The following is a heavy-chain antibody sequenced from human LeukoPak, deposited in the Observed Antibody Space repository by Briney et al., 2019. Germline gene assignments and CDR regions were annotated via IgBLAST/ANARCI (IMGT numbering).Heavy chain of an antibody. V-gene: IGHV3-11*01. CDR3: ARGVRFRRGHRYASPDFDY. D-gene: IGHD3-16*02. J-gene: IGHJ4*02. CDR1: GFTFSDYY. CDR2: ISTGGTTI. Sequence: GGSLRLSCAASGFTFSDYYMNWIRQAPGKGLEWVSYISTGGTTIYYADSVNGRFTISRDNADNSLYLQMNSLRAEDTAVYYCARGVRFRRGHRYASPDFDYWGQGTLVTVSS.